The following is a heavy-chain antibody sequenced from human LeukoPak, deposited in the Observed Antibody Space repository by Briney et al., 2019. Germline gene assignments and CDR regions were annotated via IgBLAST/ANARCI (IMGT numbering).Heavy chain of an antibody. V-gene: IGHV3-21*01. J-gene: IGHJ4*02. Sequence: GGSPRLSCAASGFTFSSYSMNWVRQAPGKGLEWVSSISSSSSYIYYADSVKGRFTISRDNAKNSLYLQMNSLRAEDTAVYYCAREGGSYSSGFDYWGQGTLVTVSS. CDR3: AREGGSYSSGFDY. CDR2: ISSSSSYI. D-gene: IGHD1-26*01. CDR1: GFTFSSYS.